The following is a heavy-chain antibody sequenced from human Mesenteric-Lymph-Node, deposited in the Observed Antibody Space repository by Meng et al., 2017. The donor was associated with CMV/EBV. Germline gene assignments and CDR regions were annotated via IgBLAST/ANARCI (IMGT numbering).Heavy chain of an antibody. Sequence: GESLKISCAASGFTFSSNWLAWVRQAPGKGLEWVANIKQDGSEKYYVDSVKGRFTISRDNAKNSLYLQMNSLRAEDTAIYYCVKGWQNLGDYWGQGTLVTVSS. D-gene: IGHD7-27*01. V-gene: IGHV3-7*03. J-gene: IGHJ4*02. CDR3: VKGWQNLGDY. CDR1: GFTFSSNW. CDR2: IKQDGSEK.